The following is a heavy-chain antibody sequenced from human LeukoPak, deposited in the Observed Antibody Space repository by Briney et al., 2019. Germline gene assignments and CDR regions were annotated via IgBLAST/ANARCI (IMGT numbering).Heavy chain of an antibody. D-gene: IGHD3-3*01. Sequence: SVKASCKASGGTFSSYAISWVRQAPGHGLEWMGGIIPIFGTANYAQKFQGRVTTTTDESTSTAYMELSSLRSEDTAVYYCARAASITIFGVVTHNNNWFDPWGQGTLVTVSS. CDR2: IIPIFGTA. CDR1: GGTFSSYA. J-gene: IGHJ5*02. CDR3: ARAASITIFGVVTHNNNWFDP. V-gene: IGHV1-69*05.